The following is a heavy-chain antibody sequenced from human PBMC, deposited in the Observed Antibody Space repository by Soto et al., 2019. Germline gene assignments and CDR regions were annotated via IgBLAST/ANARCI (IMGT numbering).Heavy chain of an antibody. V-gene: IGHV4-39*01. D-gene: IGHD4-17*01. J-gene: IGHJ5*02. CDR2: IDYSGSN. Sequence: SETLSLTCTVSGASIGSSGYFWGWIRQPPGKGLEWIGSIDYSGSNNYNPSLKGRATISVDTSNNQFSLELSSVTAADTALYFCARHDVTVTFNYFDPWGQGTLVTVSS. CDR3: ARHDVTVTFNYFDP. CDR1: GASIGSSGYF.